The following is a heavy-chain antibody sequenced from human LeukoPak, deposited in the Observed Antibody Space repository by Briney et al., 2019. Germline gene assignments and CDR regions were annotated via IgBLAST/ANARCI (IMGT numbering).Heavy chain of an antibody. CDR3: ARGHGDTAMVLYYYYYYMDV. CDR2: IIPILGIA. V-gene: IGHV1-69*02. D-gene: IGHD5-18*01. CDR1: GGTFSSYT. J-gene: IGHJ6*03. Sequence: SSVKVSCKASGGTFSSYTISWVRQAPGQGLEWMGRIIPILGIANYAQKFQGRATITADKSTSTAYMELSSLRSEDTAVYYCARGHGDTAMVLYYYYYYMDVWGKGTTVTVSS.